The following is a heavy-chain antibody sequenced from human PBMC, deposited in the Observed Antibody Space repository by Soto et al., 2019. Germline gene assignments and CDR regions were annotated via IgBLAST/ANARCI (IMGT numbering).Heavy chain of an antibody. CDR1: GYSFTSYS. CDR2: ISAHSGKT. CDR3: TREPLFMVNADDALDG. D-gene: IGHD2-8*01. Sequence: ASVKVSCKASGYSFTSYSIAWVRQAPGQGLEWMGWISAHSGKTNYPQKFQGRVTMTIDTSSSTAYMELRSLRSDDTAVYYCTREPLFMVNADDALDGWGQGTRVTVSS. V-gene: IGHV1-18*01. J-gene: IGHJ3*01.